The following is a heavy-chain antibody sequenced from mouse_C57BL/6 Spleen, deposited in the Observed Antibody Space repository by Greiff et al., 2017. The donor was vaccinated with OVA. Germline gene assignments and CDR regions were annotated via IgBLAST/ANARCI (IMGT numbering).Heavy chain of an antibody. V-gene: IGHV1-39*01. CDR2: INPNYGTT. CDR1: GYSFTDYN. CDR3: GRDWSSYGDWYFDV. Sequence: QLQESGPELVKPGASVKISCKASGYSFTDYNMNWVKQRHGKSLEWIGVINPNYGTTSYNQKFTGKATLTVDQSSSTAYMQLNSLTSEDSAVYYCGRDWSSYGDWYFDVWGTGTTVTVSS. J-gene: IGHJ1*03. D-gene: IGHD1-1*01.